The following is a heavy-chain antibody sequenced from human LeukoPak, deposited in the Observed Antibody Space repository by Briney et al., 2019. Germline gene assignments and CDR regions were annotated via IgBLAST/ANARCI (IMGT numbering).Heavy chain of an antibody. J-gene: IGHJ4*02. V-gene: IGHV3-7*01. CDR1: GFTFSSYW. CDR2: IKQDGSEK. Sequence: GGSLRLSCAASGFTFSSYWMSWVRQAPGKGLEWVANIKQDGSEKYYVDSVKGRFTISRDNAKNSLYLQMNSLRAEDTAVYYCAKGVVDYDILTGYSPFVDWGQGTLVTVSS. D-gene: IGHD3-9*01. CDR3: AKGVVDYDILTGYSPFVD.